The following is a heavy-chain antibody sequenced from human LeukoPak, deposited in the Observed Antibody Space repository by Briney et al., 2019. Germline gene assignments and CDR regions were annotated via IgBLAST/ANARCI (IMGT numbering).Heavy chain of an antibody. D-gene: IGHD6-13*01. Sequence: SETLSLTCAVSGGSVSSGSYYWSWIRQPPGKGLEWIGYIYYSGSTNYNPSLKSRVTISVDTSKNQFSLKLSSVTAADTAVYYCARGQQLVLGWFDPWGQGTLVTVSS. CDR2: IYYSGST. CDR3: ARGQQLVLGWFDP. J-gene: IGHJ5*02. CDR1: GGSVSSGSYY. V-gene: IGHV4-61*01.